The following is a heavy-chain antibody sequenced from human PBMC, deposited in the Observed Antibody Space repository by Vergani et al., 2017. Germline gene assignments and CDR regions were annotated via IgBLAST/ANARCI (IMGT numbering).Heavy chain of an antibody. Sequence: QVQLVESGGGVVQPGRSLRLSCAASGFTFSSYAMHWVRQAPGKGLEWVAVISYDGSNKYYADSVKGRFTISRDNSKNTLYLQMNSLRAEDTAVYYCASGEDYYYDSSGFDYWGQGTLVTVSS. J-gene: IGHJ4*02. CDR2: ISYDGSNK. D-gene: IGHD3-22*01. CDR3: ASGEDYYYDSSGFDY. V-gene: IGHV3-30*01. CDR1: GFTFSSYA.